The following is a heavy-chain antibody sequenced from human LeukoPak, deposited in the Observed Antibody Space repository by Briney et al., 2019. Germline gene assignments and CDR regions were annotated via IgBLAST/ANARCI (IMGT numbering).Heavy chain of an antibody. Sequence: ASVKVSCKASGYTFTSYAMHWVRQAPGQRLEWMGWINAGNGNTKYSQKFQGRVTITRDTSASTAYMEQSSLRSEDTAVYYCARSRTVRGVIISHVGMDVWGQGTTVTVSS. J-gene: IGHJ6*02. CDR3: ARSRTVRGVIISHVGMDV. CDR1: GYTFTSYA. D-gene: IGHD3-10*01. V-gene: IGHV1-3*01. CDR2: INAGNGNT.